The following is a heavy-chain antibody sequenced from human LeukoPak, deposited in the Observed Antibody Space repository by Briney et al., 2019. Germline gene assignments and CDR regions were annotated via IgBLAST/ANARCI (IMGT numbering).Heavy chain of an antibody. CDR1: GFTFSSYG. J-gene: IGHJ4*02. CDR3: ARDFSLQLFDY. Sequence: GGSLRLSCAASGFTFSSYGFHWVRQAPGKGLEWVAVIWSDGSYKYYADSVKGRFTISRDDSKNTLYLQMNSLRAEDTAVYYCARDFSLQLFDYWGQGTLVTV. CDR2: IWSDGSYK. D-gene: IGHD5-24*01. V-gene: IGHV3-33*01.